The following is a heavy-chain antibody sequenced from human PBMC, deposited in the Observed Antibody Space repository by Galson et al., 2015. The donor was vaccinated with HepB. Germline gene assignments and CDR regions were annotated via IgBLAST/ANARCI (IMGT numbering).Heavy chain of an antibody. CDR1: GFTFSSYA. CDR2: ISGGAGST. D-gene: IGHD3-3*01. Sequence: SLRLSCAASGFTFSSYAMSWVRQGPGKGLEWVSSISGGAGSTYYADSVKGRFTISRDNSKNTLYLQMSSLRAEDTAVYYCAKDSASTIFGVVSDYWGQGTLVTVSS. J-gene: IGHJ4*02. V-gene: IGHV3-23*01. CDR3: AKDSASTIFGVVSDY.